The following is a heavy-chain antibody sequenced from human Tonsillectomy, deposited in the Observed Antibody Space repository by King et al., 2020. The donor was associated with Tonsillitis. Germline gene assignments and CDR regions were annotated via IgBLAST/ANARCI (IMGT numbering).Heavy chain of an antibody. J-gene: IGHJ6*02. CDR1: GFTFPSYT. CDR3: ARDVSYYDGSSYVYAMDV. CDR2: IRISSSYI. Sequence: EVQLVESGRGLVKPGGSLRLSCEASGFTFPSYTMNWVCQAPGKGLEWVSSIRISSSYIYYADSVKGRFTISRDNSKNSLYLQMNSLRAEDTAVYYCARDVSYYDGSSYVYAMDVWGQGTTVTVSS. V-gene: IGHV3-21*01. D-gene: IGHD3-22*01.